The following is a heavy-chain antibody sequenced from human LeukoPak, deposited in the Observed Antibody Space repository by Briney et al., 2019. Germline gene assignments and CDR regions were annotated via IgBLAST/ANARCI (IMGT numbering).Heavy chain of an antibody. Sequence: SVKVSCKAPGGTFSSYAISWVRQAPGQGLEWMGGIIPIFGTANYAQKFQGRVTITADESTSTAYMELSSLRSEDTAVYYCARVAGYCSSTSCYAHYNWFDPWGQGTLVTVSS. CDR3: ARVAGYCSSTSCYAHYNWFDP. J-gene: IGHJ5*02. D-gene: IGHD2-2*01. CDR1: GGTFSSYA. V-gene: IGHV1-69*13. CDR2: IIPIFGTA.